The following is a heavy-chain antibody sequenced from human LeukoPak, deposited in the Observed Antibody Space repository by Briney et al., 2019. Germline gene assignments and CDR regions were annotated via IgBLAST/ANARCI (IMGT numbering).Heavy chain of an antibody. CDR1: GGSLSSYY. CDR2: IYYSGST. D-gene: IGHD3-16*01. CDR3: ARGFLRGSWYFDL. V-gene: IGHV4-59*01. J-gene: IGHJ2*01. Sequence: PSETLSLTCTVSGGSLSSYYWTWIRQPPGKGLEWIGSIYYSGSTNYNPSLRSRVTISVEKSKTQFSLKLRSVTAADTAVYYWARGFLRGSWYFDLWGRGTLVSVSS.